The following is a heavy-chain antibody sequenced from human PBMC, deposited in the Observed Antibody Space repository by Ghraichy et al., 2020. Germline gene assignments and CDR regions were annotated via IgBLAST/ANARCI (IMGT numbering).Heavy chain of an antibody. D-gene: IGHD3-22*01. CDR1: GGSISSSSW. CDR3: ARKGEYDYSDSSGYYYGYHPHF. J-gene: IGHJ4*02. CDR2: IYHGGST. V-gene: IGHV4-4*02. Sequence: SETLSLTCSVSGGSISSSSWWTWVRQPPGKGLEWVGEIYHGGSTNYNPSLKSRLTISLDQSKNQFSLELNSVTAADTAVYYCARKGEYDYSDSSGYYYGYHPHFCGQTTLVTVTS.